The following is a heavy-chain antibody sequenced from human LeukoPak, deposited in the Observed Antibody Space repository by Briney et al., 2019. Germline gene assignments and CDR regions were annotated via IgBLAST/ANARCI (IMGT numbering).Heavy chain of an antibody. CDR2: INPNSGGT. V-gene: IGHV1-2*02. D-gene: IGHD3-22*01. J-gene: IGHJ5*02. CDR3: ARVDYDSSGYYVNWFDP. CDR1: GYTFTSYY. Sequence: ASVKVSCKASGYTFTSYYMHWVRQAPGQGLEWMGWINPNSGGTNYAQKFQGRVTMTRDTSISTAYMELSRLRSDDTAVYYCARVDYDSSGYYVNWFDPWGQGTLVTVSS.